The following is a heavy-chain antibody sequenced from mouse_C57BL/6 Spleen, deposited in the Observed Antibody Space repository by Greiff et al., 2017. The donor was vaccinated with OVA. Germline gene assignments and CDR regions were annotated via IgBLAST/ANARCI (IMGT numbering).Heavy chain of an antibody. CDR2: INPNNGGT. Sequence: EVQLQESGPELVKPGASVKIPCKASGYTFTDYNMDWVKQSHGKSLEWIGDINPNNGGTIYNQKFKGKATLTVDKSSSTAYMELRSLTSEDTAVYYCARKRSNYFFFAYWGQGTLVTVSA. J-gene: IGHJ3*01. CDR1: GYTFTDYN. V-gene: IGHV1-18*01. CDR3: ARKRSNYFFFAY. D-gene: IGHD2-5*01.